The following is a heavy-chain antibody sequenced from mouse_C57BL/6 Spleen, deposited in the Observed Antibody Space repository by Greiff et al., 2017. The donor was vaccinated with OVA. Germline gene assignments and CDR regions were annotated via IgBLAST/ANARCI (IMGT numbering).Heavy chain of an antibody. CDR2: ISYDGSN. Sequence: VQLKESGPGLVKPSQSLSLTCSVTGYSITSGYYWNWIRQFPGNKLEWMGYISYDGSNNYNPSLKNRISITRDTSKNQFFLKLNSVTTEDTATYYCARGEITTVVFDYWGQGTTLTVSS. D-gene: IGHD1-1*01. CDR3: ARGEITTVVFDY. CDR1: GYSITSGYY. V-gene: IGHV3-6*01. J-gene: IGHJ2*01.